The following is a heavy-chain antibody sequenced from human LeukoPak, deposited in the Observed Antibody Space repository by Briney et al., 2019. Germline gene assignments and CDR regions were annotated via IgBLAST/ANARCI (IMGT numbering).Heavy chain of an antibody. CDR3: AKNAAAQQLVHYFDY. J-gene: IGHJ4*02. CDR1: GFTVSSNY. CDR2: IYSGGDT. V-gene: IGHV3-53*01. D-gene: IGHD6-13*01. Sequence: GGSLRLSCAASGFTVSSNYMSWARQAPGKGLEWVSLIYSGGDTYYADSVKGRFTISRDNSKNTLYLQMNSLRAEDTAVYYCAKNAAAQQLVHYFDYWGQGTLVTVSS.